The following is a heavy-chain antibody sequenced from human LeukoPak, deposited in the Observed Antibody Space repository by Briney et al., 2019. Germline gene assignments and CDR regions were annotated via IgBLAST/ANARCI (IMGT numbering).Heavy chain of an antibody. CDR3: TRDQTPYY. V-gene: IGHV3-49*04. Sequence: GVLRLSCTASGFPFGDYAMTWVRQAPGKGLEWVGFIRSKVYGGTPEYAASVKGRFTISRDDSQGIAYLQMNSLKTEDTAVYYCTRDQTPYYWGQGTLVTVSS. CDR2: IRSKVYGGTP. J-gene: IGHJ4*02. CDR1: GFPFGDYA.